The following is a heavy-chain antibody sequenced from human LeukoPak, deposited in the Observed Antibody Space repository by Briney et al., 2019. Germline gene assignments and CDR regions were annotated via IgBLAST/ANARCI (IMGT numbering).Heavy chain of an antibody. Sequence: GASVKVSCKASGGTFSSYAISWVRQAPGQGLEWMGRIIPILGIANYAQKFQGRVTITADKSTSTAYMELSSLRSEDTAVYYCARVESRVVVATVFDYWGQGTLVTVSS. CDR1: GGTFSSYA. D-gene: IGHD5-12*01. V-gene: IGHV1-69*04. CDR2: IIPILGIA. J-gene: IGHJ4*02. CDR3: ARVESRVVVATVFDY.